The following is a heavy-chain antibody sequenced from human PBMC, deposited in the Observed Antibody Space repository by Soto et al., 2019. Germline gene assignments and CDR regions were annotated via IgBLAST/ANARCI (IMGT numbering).Heavy chain of an antibody. CDR3: AGASGIRVVYQFDY. V-gene: IGHV4-61*01. D-gene: IGHD2-2*01. Sequence: QVQLQESGPGLVKPSETLSLTCTVSGGSVSSGSYYWSWIRQPPGKGLEWIGYIYYSGSTNYNASPESRVTTSVDTSNNQFSQMLSSVTAADTAVYYCAGASGIRVVYQFDYWGQGTLVTVSS. CDR1: GGSVSSGSYY. CDR2: IYYSGST. J-gene: IGHJ4*02.